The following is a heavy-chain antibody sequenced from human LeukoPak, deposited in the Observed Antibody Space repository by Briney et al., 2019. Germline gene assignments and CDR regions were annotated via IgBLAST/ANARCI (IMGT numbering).Heavy chain of an antibody. CDR2: TTGSSDTI. CDR1: GFMFSIYS. CDR3: AKDRDDYNLGAFDI. D-gene: IGHD5-24*01. Sequence: GGSLRLSCAASGFMFSIYSMNWVRQAPGKGLEWISYTTGSSDTIYYADSVKGRFTISRDNAKNSLYLQMNSLRAEDTAVYYCAKDRDDYNLGAFDIWGQGTMVTVSS. J-gene: IGHJ3*02. V-gene: IGHV3-48*01.